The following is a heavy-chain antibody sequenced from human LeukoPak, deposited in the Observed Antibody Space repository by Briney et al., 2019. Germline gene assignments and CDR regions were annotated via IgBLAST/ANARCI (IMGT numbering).Heavy chain of an antibody. CDR1: GYTFTSYG. V-gene: IGHV1-18*01. CDR2: ISAYNGNT. J-gene: IGHJ4*02. CDR3: ARDLLSSVTIFDY. Sequence: VASVKVSCKASGYTFTSYGITWVRQAPGQGLGWMGWISAYNGNTNYAQKFQGRVTMTTDTSTSTAYMELRSLRSDDAAVYYCARDLLSSVTIFDYWGQGTLVTVSS. D-gene: IGHD4-17*01.